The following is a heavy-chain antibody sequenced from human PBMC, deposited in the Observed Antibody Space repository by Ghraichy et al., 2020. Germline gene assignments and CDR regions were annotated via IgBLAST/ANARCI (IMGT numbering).Heavy chain of an antibody. CDR2: INHSGST. V-gene: IGHV4-34*01. CDR1: GGAFSGYY. CDR3: ARVQEQPDY. Sequence: SETLSLTCAVYGGAFSGYYWSWIRQPPGKGLEWIGEINHSGSTNYNPSLKSRVTISVDTSKNQFSLKLSSVTAADTAVYYCARVQEQPDYWGQGTLVTVSA. J-gene: IGHJ4*02. D-gene: IGHD1-1*01.